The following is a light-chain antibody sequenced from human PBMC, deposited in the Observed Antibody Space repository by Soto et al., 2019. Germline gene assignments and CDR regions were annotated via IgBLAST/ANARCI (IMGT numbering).Light chain of an antibody. CDR2: EVS. CDR3: CSYAGSSTFPYV. CDR1: SSDVGSYNL. Sequence: QSLLTQPASVSGSPGQSITISCTGTSSDVGSYNLVSWYQQHPGKAPKLMIYEVSKRPSGVSNRFSGSKSGNTASLTISGLQAEDEADYYCCSYAGSSTFPYVFGTGTKLTVL. J-gene: IGLJ1*01. V-gene: IGLV2-23*02.